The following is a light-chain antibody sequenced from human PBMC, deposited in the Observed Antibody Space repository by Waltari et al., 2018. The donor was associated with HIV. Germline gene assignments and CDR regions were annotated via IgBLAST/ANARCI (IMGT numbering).Light chain of an antibody. Sequence: DIVMTQSPDSLAVSLGERATLNCKSSQSVLYSSNNKNYLAWSQQKPGRPPKLLIYWASTREAGVPDRFSGSGCGTDFTLTIRSLQAEDVAVYYCQQYYSTPPAFGQGTKVEIK. CDR1: QSVLYSSNNKNY. CDR2: WAS. V-gene: IGKV4-1*01. J-gene: IGKJ1*01. CDR3: QQYYSTPPA.